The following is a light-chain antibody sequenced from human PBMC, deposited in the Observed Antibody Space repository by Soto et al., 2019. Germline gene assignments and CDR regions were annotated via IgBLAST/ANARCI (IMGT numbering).Light chain of an antibody. CDR2: GAS. CDR3: QHHDSSSLP. CDR1: QSVSSSY. J-gene: IGKJ4*01. V-gene: IGKV3-20*01. Sequence: EIVLTQSPGTLSLSPGERATLSCRASQSVSSSYLAWYQQKPGQAPRLLIYGASSRATGIPDRFSGSGSGTDFTLTISILEPEDVAVDFCQHHDSSSLPFGGGTKVEIK.